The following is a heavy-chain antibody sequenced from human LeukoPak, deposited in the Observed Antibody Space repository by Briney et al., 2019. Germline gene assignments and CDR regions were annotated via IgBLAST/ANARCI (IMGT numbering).Heavy chain of an antibody. J-gene: IGHJ4*02. CDR3: AKDSSRIAVELVGPHY. V-gene: IGHV3-33*06. D-gene: IGHD6-19*01. CDR2: IWYDGSNK. CDR1: GFTFSTYG. Sequence: GRSLRLSCAVSGFTFSTYGMHWVRQAPGKGLEWVAVIWYDGSNKYYADSVKGRFTISRDNSKNTLYLQMNSLRAEDTAVYYCAKDSSRIAVELVGPHYWGQGTLVTVSS.